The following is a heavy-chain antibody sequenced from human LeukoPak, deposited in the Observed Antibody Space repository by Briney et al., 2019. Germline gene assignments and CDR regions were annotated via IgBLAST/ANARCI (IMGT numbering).Heavy chain of an antibody. CDR1: GFTFSSYS. Sequence: GGSLRLSCAASGFTFSSYSMNWVRQAPGKGLEWVSYISSSSSTIYYADSVKGRFTISRDNAKNSLYLQMNSLRDEDTAVYYCARNYDSSGYYYPFDYWGQGTLVTVSS. CDR2: ISSSSSTI. D-gene: IGHD3-22*01. J-gene: IGHJ4*02. CDR3: ARNYDSSGYYYPFDY. V-gene: IGHV3-48*02.